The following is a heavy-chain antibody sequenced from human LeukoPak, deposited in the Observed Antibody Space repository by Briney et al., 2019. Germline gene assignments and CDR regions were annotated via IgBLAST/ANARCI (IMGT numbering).Heavy chain of an antibody. CDR2: IYYSGST. CDR1: GGSISSGGYF. V-gene: IGHV4-31*03. CDR3: ATYYYDSSGYYYADF. D-gene: IGHD3-22*01. Sequence: SQTLSLTCTVSGGSISSGGYFWSWIRQHPGKGLEWIGYIYYSGSTYYNPSLKSRVTISVDTSKNPFSLKLSSVTAADTAVYYCATYYYDSSGYYYADFWGQGTLVTVSS. J-gene: IGHJ4*02.